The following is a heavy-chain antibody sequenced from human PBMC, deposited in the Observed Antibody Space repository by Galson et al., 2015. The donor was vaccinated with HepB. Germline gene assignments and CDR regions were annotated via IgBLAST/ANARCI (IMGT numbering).Heavy chain of an antibody. CDR3: AKSNIAARWGGDEFDY. D-gene: IGHD6-6*01. CDR2: ISGSGGST. Sequence: SLRLSCAASGFTFSSYAMSWVRQAPGKGLEWVSAISGSGGSTYYADSVKGRFTISRDNSKNTLYLQMNSLRAEDTAVYYCAKSNIAARWGGDEFDYWGQGTLVTVSS. V-gene: IGHV3-23*01. J-gene: IGHJ4*02. CDR1: GFTFSSYA.